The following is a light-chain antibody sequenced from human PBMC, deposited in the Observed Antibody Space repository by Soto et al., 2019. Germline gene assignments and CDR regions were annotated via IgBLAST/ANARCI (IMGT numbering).Light chain of an antibody. V-gene: IGKV1-5*01. CDR3: QQYNSYST. CDR1: QSISSW. Sequence: DIQMTQCPSTLSASVGDRVTITCGASQSISSWLAWYKQKPGKAPQLLIYDASSLESGVPSRLSGSGSGTEFTLTISSMKPDDFATYYCQQYNSYSTFGHGTKVDI. CDR2: DAS. J-gene: IGKJ1*01.